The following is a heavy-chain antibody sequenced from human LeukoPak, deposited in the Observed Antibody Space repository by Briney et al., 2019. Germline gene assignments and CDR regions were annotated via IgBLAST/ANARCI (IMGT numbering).Heavy chain of an antibody. CDR2: INSDGSST. J-gene: IGHJ6*02. D-gene: IGHD5-18*01. CDR3: ARDPYTAMAQMIRYYYGMDV. Sequence: GGSLRLSCAASGFTFSSYWMHWVRQAPGKGLVWVSRINSDGSSTNYADSVKGRFTISRDNSKNTLYLQMNSLRAEDTAVYYCARDPYTAMAQMIRYYYGMDVWGQGTTVTVSS. V-gene: IGHV3-74*01. CDR1: GFTFSSYW.